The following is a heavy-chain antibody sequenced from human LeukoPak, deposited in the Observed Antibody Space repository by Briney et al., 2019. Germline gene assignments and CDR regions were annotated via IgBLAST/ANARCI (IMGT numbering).Heavy chain of an antibody. CDR2: ISYDGSNK. V-gene: IGHV3-30-3*01. CDR3: ARVKFPLPDYYYYYGMDV. J-gene: IGHJ6*02. Sequence: GGSLRLSCAASGFTFSSYAMHWVRQAPGKGLEWVAVISYDGSNKYYADSVKGRFTISRDNSKNTLYLQMNSLRAEDTAVYYCARVKFPLPDYYYYYGMDVWGQGTTVTVSS. CDR1: GFTFSSYA.